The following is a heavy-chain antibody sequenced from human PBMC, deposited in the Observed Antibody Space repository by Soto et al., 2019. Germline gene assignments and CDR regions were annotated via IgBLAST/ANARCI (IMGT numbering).Heavy chain of an antibody. J-gene: IGHJ5*02. CDR2: ISAYNGNT. D-gene: IGHD3-22*01. V-gene: IGHV1-18*01. CDR1: GYTFTSYG. Sequence: QVQLVQSGAEVKKPGASVKVSCKASGYTFTSYGISWVRQAPGQGLEWMGWISAYNGNTNYAQKLQGRVTMTTDTSTSTAYMELRSLRSDDTAVYYCARGGSVRSMTVVVQPPYWFDPWGQGTLVTVSS. CDR3: ARGGSVRSMTVVVQPPYWFDP.